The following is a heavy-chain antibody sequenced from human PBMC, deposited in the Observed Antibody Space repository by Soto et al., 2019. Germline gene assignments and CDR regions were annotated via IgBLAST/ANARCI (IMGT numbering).Heavy chain of an antibody. V-gene: IGHV3-74*01. J-gene: IGHJ5*02. D-gene: IGHD4-17*01. CDR1: GFMFSSHW. CDR2: INTDGSDT. Sequence: PGGSLRLSCAASGFMFSSHWMHWGLQAPGKGLVWVSRINTDGSDTSYADSVKGRFTISRDNAKNTLYLQMNSLRAEDTAIYYYSIPHTGWDYGDDKWFDPWGKGNLVT. CDR3: SIPHTGWDYGDDKWFDP.